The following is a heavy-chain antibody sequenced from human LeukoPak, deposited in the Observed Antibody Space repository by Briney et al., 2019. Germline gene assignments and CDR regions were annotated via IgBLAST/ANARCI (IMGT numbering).Heavy chain of an antibody. V-gene: IGHV3-30*02. J-gene: IGHJ6*03. Sequence: PGGSLRLSCAASGFTFRNYGMHWVRQATGKGLEWVSFIWSDGNNRFYADSVKGRLTISRDNSKNILYLQMDTLRAEDTALYDCAKDPGASVSGFYMDVWGKGTTVIVSS. D-gene: IGHD2-8*02. CDR2: IWSDGNNR. CDR3: AKDPGASVSGFYMDV. CDR1: GFTFRNYG.